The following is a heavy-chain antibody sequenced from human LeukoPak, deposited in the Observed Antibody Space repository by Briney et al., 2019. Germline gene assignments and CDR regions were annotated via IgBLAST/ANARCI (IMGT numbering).Heavy chain of an antibody. J-gene: IGHJ5*02. CDR2: IYYSGST. CDR1: GGSISSSSYY. CDR3: ATSRDYVLPA. D-gene: IGHD4-17*01. Sequence: PSETLSLTCTVSGGSISSSSYYWGWIRQPPGKGLEWIGSIYYSGSTYYNPSLKSRATISVDTSKNQFSLKLSSVTAADTAVYYCATSRDYVLPAWGQGTLVTVSS. V-gene: IGHV4-39*01.